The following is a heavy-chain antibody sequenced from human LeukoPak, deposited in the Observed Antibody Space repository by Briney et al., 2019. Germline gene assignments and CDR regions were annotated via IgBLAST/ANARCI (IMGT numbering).Heavy chain of an antibody. CDR3: ARGAPSITGTTIRSYWYFDL. Sequence: SQTLSLTCAISGDSVSSNSAAWNWIRQSPSRGLEWLGRTYYRSKWYNDYAVSVKSRITINPDTSKNQFSLQLNSVTPEDTAVYYCARGAPSITGTTIRSYWYFDLWGRGTLVTVSS. CDR1: GDSVSSNSAA. D-gene: IGHD1-7*01. CDR2: TYYRSKWYN. J-gene: IGHJ2*01. V-gene: IGHV6-1*01.